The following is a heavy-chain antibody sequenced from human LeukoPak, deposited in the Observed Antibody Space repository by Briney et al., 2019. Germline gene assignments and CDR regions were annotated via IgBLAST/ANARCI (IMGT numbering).Heavy chain of an antibody. CDR1: GFTVSSNY. Sequence: PGGSLRLSCAASGFTVSSNYMSWVRQAPGKGLEWVSVIYSGGSTYYADSVKGRFTISRDNSKNTLYLQISSLRVEDTAVYYCAKDVPAAYFDYWGQGTLVTVSP. CDR2: IYSGGST. V-gene: IGHV3-53*05. J-gene: IGHJ4*02. D-gene: IGHD2-21*01. CDR3: AKDVPAAYFDY.